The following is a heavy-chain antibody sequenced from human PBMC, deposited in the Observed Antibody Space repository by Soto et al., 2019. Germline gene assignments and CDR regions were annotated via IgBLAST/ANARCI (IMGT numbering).Heavy chain of an antibody. CDR3: ARGRLDRSSSCWRDAFYF. V-gene: IGHV6-1*01. CDR1: GDSVSSNSAA. Sequence: SQTLSLTCAISGDSVSSNSAAWNWIRQSPSRGLEWLGRTYYRSKWYNDYAVSVKSRITINPDTSKNQFSLQLNSVTPEDTAVYYCARGRLDRSSSCWRDAFYFWGQGTMVPVSS. CDR2: TYYRSKWYN. J-gene: IGHJ3*01. D-gene: IGHD6-13*01.